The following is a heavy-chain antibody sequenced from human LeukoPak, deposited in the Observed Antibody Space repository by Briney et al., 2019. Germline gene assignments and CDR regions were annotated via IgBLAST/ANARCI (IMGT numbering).Heavy chain of an antibody. D-gene: IGHD3-3*01. V-gene: IGHV3-21*01. CDR3: ARVGAPHYDFWSGYPFDI. CDR2: ISSSSSYI. CDR1: GFTFSSYS. J-gene: IGHJ3*02. Sequence: GRSLRLSCAASGFTFSSYSMNWVRQAPGKGLEWVSSISSSSSYIYYADSVKGRFTISRDNAKNSLYLQMNSLRAEDTAVYYCARVGAPHYDFWSGYPFDIWGQGTMVTVSS.